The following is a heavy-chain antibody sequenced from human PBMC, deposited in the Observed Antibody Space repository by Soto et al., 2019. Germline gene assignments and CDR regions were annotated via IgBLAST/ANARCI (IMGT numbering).Heavy chain of an antibody. CDR2: INHSGST. D-gene: IGHD3-3*01. Sequence: SETLSLTCAVYGGSFSGYYWSWIRQPPGKGLEWIGEINHSGSTNYNPSLKSRVTISVDTSKNQFSLKLSSVTAADTAVYYCARAWNYNFWRFWYFDLWGRGTLVTVSS. J-gene: IGHJ2*01. CDR1: GGSFSGYY. CDR3: ARAWNYNFWRFWYFDL. V-gene: IGHV4-34*01.